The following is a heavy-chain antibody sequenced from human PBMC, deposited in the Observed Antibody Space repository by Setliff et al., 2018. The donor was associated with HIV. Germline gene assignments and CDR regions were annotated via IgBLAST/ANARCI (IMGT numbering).Heavy chain of an antibody. CDR2: IYSTGST. Sequence: KPSETLSLTCTVSGPSINIHYWSWIRQSPGKAFEWIGYIYSTGSTNYNPSLQSRVTISMVASRNQFSLKVTSVTATDTAVYYCVRGVRLWHYFDYWGQGTLVTVS. D-gene: IGHD6-19*01. CDR3: VRGVRLWHYFDY. CDR1: GPSINIHY. V-gene: IGHV4-59*08. J-gene: IGHJ4*02.